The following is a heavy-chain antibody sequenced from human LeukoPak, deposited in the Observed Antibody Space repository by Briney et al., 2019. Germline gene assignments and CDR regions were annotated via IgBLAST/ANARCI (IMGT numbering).Heavy chain of an antibody. CDR1: GGSISSYY. CDR3: ARDGYSGNDGL. CDR2: IYYSGST. V-gene: IGHV4-59*01. D-gene: IGHD5-12*01. Sequence: SETLSLTCTVSGGSISSYYWSWIRQPPGKGLEWIGYIYYSGSTNYNPSLKSRVTISVDTSKNQFSLRLSSVTAADTAVYYCARDGYSGNDGLWGQGTLVTVSS. J-gene: IGHJ4*02.